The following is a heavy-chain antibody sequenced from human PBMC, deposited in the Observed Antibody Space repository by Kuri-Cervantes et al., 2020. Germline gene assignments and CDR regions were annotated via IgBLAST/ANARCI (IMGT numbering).Heavy chain of an antibody. CDR1: GFTFSNYW. D-gene: IGHD6-13*01. V-gene: IGHV3-74*01. Sequence: GRSLRLSCLASGFTFSNYWMHWVRQVPGKGLMWVSGIIPDESNKIYADSVKGRFTISRDNAKNTLFLQMNSLRAEDTGVYYCARAQTIAGPSTFDYWGQGTLVTVSS. CDR3: ARAQTIAGPSTFDY. J-gene: IGHJ4*02. CDR2: IIPDESNK.